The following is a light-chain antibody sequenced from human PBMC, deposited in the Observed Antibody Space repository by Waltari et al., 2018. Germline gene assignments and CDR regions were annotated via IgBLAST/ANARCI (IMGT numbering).Light chain of an antibody. Sequence: QSALTQPASVSGSPGQSITISCTGTRGDVGGYNYVSWYQQHPGKAPKLMIYDVSKRPSGASNRFSGSKSGNTASLTVSGLQTEDEADYYCSSSTTTTLIFGGGTKLTVL. CDR1: RGDVGGYNY. J-gene: IGLJ2*01. CDR2: DVS. V-gene: IGLV2-14*03. CDR3: SSSTTTTLI.